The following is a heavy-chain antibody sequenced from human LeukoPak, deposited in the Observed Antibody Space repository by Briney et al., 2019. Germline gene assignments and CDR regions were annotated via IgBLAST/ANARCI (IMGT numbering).Heavy chain of an antibody. CDR1: GGSISSYY. Sequence: PSETLSLTRTVSGGSISSYYWSWIRQPAGKGLEWIGRIDTSGNTNYDPSLKSRITMSVDTSKNQFSLKLSSVTAADTAVYYCARDRGSGWYVYWGQGTLVTVSS. J-gene: IGHJ4*02. V-gene: IGHV4-4*07. CDR2: IDTSGNT. CDR3: ARDRGSGWYVY. D-gene: IGHD6-19*01.